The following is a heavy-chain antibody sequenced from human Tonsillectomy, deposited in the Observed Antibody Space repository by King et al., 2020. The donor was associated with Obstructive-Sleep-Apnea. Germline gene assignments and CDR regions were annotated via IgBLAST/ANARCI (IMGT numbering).Heavy chain of an antibody. J-gene: IGHJ4*02. CDR2: ISYDGSNK. CDR3: ARGAEDTAMDYFDY. V-gene: IGHV3-30-3*01. CDR1: GFTFSSYA. Sequence: VQLVESGGGVVQPGRSLRLSCAAPGFTFSSYALHLVRQAPGKGLEWVAVISYDGSNKYYADSVKGRFTISRDNSKNTLYLQMNSLRAEDTAVYYCARGAEDTAMDYFDYWGQGTLVTVSS. D-gene: IGHD5-18*01.